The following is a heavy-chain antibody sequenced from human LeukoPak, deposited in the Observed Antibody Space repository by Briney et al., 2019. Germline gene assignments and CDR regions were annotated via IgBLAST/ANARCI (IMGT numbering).Heavy chain of an antibody. CDR1: GFTFNTFW. V-gene: IGHV3-7*01. CDR3: ARTVATRSFDY. D-gene: IGHD5-12*01. CDR2: IKEDGSER. J-gene: IGHJ4*02. Sequence: GESLRLSCAASGFTFNTFWMSWVRQAPGKGLEWVATIKEDGSERYYVDPVKGRFTISRDNAKNSLYLQVNSLRAEDTAVYYCARTVATRSFDYWGQGTLVTVSS.